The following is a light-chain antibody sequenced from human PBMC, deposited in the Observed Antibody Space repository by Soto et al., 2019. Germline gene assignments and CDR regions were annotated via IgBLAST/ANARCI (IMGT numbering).Light chain of an antibody. Sequence: DIQMTQSPSTLSASIGDRVTISCRASQSISNCLACYQQKPGKAPKLLISQASNLESGVPSRFSGSGYGTEFTLTISSLQPDDFATFYCQQYDTYSTFGQGT. CDR3: QQYDTYST. CDR1: QSISNC. CDR2: QAS. V-gene: IGKV1-5*03. J-gene: IGKJ1*01.